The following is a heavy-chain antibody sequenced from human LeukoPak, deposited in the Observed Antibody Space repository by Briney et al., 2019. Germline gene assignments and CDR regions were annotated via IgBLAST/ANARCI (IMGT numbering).Heavy chain of an antibody. CDR2: ISSSSSTI. J-gene: IGHJ3*02. V-gene: IGHV3-48*01. D-gene: IGHD3-22*01. CDR3: ARTYYFDSGGYLDAFDI. Sequence: GGSLRLSCAASAFTFSSYSMTWVRQAPGKGLEWVSYISSSSSTIYYADSVKGRFTISRDNAKNSLYLQMNSLRAEDTAVYYCARTYYFDSGGYLDAFDIWGQGTMVTVSS. CDR1: AFTFSSYS.